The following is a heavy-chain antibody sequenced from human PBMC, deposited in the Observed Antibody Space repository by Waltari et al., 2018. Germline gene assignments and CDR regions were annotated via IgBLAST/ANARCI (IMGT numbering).Heavy chain of an antibody. CDR2: INHRGST. CDR1: GGSFSGYY. Sequence: QVQLQQWGAGLLKPSETLSLTCAVYGGSFSGYYWSWIRQPPGKGLEWIGEINHRGSTNYNPSLKSRVTISVDTSKNQFSLKLSSVTAADTAVYYCARGLGGSWYSVIDYWGQGTLVTVSS. CDR3: ARGLGGSWYSVIDY. V-gene: IGHV4-34*01. D-gene: IGHD6-13*01. J-gene: IGHJ4*02.